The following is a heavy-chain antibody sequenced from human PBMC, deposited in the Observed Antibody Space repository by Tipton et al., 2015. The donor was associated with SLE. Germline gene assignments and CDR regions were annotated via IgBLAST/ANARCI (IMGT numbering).Heavy chain of an antibody. CDR3: ARGPFQRWPPGAY. J-gene: IGHJ4*02. D-gene: IGHD6-19*01. Sequence: TLSLTCAVYGGSFSGFPWTLFRQPPGPGLEWIGEIGATGSTNHNPSLKSRVTISLDTSKSQFSLILNSLTAAYTAVYYCARGPFQRWPPGAYWGQGTLVTVSS. CDR1: GGSFSGFP. V-gene: IGHV4-34*01. CDR2: IGATGST.